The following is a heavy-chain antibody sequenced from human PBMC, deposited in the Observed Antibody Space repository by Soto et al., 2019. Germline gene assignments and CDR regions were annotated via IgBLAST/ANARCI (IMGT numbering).Heavy chain of an antibody. CDR2: INHSGST. Sequence: SETLSLTCAVYGGSFSGYYWSWIRQPPGKGLEWIGEINHSGSTNYNPSLKSRVTISVDTSKNQFSLKLSSVTAADTAVYYCASGRGVAATSYYMDVWGKGTTVTVSS. D-gene: IGHD6-13*01. J-gene: IGHJ6*03. V-gene: IGHV4-34*01. CDR3: ASGRGVAATSYYMDV. CDR1: GGSFSGYY.